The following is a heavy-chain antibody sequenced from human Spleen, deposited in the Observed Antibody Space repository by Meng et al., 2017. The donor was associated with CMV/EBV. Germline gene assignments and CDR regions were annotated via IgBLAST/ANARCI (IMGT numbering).Heavy chain of an antibody. Sequence: SETLSLTCTVSGGSMSNTNYYWAWIRQPPGKGLEWIGAIYYSGNTFYNPSLKSRVTISVDTSKNQFSLKLSSVTAADTAVYYCASIKTVYYGSGPYYYGMDVWGQGTTVTVSS. D-gene: IGHD3-10*01. V-gene: IGHV4-39*07. CDR1: GGSMSNTNYY. CDR2: IYYSGNT. J-gene: IGHJ6*02. CDR3: ASIKTVYYGSGPYYYGMDV.